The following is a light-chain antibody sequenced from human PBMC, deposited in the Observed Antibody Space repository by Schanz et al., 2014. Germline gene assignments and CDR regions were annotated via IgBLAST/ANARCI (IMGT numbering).Light chain of an antibody. V-gene: IGKV3-20*01. CDR2: DVS. CDR1: QSVRSTY. J-gene: IGKJ1*01. CDR3: QQYGDSPWT. Sequence: EIVLTQSPGTLSLSPGERATFSCRASQSVRSTYFAWYQHIPGQAPRLLIHDVSKRASGIVDRFSGSGSGAEFTLTISRLEPQDFGVYYCQQYGDSPWTFGQGTKVEMK.